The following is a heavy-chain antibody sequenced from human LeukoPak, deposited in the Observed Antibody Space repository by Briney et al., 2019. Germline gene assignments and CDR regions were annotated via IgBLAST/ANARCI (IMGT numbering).Heavy chain of an antibody. Sequence: PGGSLRLPCTASGITFSSDGMHWVRQAPGKGLEWVALINHDGTNKYYGDSVKGRFTISRDNSKNTLYLQMDSLRAEDTAVYYCTNFDYWGQGTLVTVSS. CDR3: TNFDY. J-gene: IGHJ4*02. CDR1: GITFSSDG. V-gene: IGHV3-30*02. CDR2: INHDGTNK.